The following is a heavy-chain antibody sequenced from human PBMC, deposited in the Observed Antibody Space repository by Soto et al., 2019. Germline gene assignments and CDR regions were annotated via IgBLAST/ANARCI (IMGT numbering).Heavy chain of an antibody. J-gene: IGHJ2*01. D-gene: IGHD3-10*02. V-gene: IGHV4-59*08. CDR1: GGSISSYY. CDR2: IYYSGST. CDR3: ARRGILLPYAVFGDYWYFDL. Sequence: QVQLQESGPGLVKPSETLSLTCTVSGGSISSYYWSWIRQPPGKGLEWIGYIYYSGSTNYNPSLKSRVTISVDTSKNQFSLKLSSVSAADTAVYYCARRGILLPYAVFGDYWYFDLWGRGTPVTVSS.